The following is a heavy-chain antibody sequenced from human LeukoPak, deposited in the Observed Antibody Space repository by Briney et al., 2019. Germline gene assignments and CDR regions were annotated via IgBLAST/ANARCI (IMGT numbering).Heavy chain of an antibody. D-gene: IGHD3-22*01. V-gene: IGHV4-39*07. CDR3: ARDLRGPYYYDSSGYWL. Sequence: SETLSLTCTVSGDSIRSTNYYWAWIRQSPGKGLEWIGSIYHSGSTYYNPSLKSRVTISVDTSKNQFSLKLSSVTAADTAVYYCARDLRGPYYYDSSGYWLRGQGTLVTVSS. J-gene: IGHJ4*02. CDR2: IYHSGST. CDR1: GDSIRSTNYY.